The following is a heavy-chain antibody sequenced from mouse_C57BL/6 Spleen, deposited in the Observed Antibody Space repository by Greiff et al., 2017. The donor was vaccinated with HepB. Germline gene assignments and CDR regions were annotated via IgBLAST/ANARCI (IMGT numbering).Heavy chain of an antibody. CDR2: IYPGSGNT. CDR3: ARGRGQYYFDY. Sequence: QVQLQQSGPELVKPGASVKISCKASGYSFTSYYIHWVKQRPGQGLEWIGWIYPGSGNTKYNEKFKGKATLTADTSSSTAYMQLSSLTSEDSAVYYCARGRGQYYFDYWGQGTTLTVSS. V-gene: IGHV1-66*01. J-gene: IGHJ2*01. CDR1: GYSFTSYY.